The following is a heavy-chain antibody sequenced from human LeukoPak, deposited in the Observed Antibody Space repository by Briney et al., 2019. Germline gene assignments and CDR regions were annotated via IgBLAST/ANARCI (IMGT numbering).Heavy chain of an antibody. CDR2: IDHSGTT. Sequence: SDTLSLTCTVYGGSFSGYYWSWTRHPPGKGLECIGEIDHSGTTNYNPPLKGRVTISVDTSKNQFSLKLSSVTAADTAVYYCARALGTSFDYWGQGTLVTVSS. CDR3: ARALGTSFDY. V-gene: IGHV4-34*01. CDR1: GGSFSGYY. J-gene: IGHJ4*02. D-gene: IGHD7-27*01.